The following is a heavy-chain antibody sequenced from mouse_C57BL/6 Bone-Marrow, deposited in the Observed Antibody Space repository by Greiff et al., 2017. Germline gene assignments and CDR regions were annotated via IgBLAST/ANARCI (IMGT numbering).Heavy chain of an antibody. CDR3: ARLWGRPFAY. CDR2: NHPNSGST. V-gene: IGHV1-64*01. CDR1: GYTFTSYW. D-gene: IGHD1-1*01. Sequence: QVQLQQPGAELVKPGASVKLSCKASGYTFTSYWMHWVKQRPGQGLEWIGMNHPNSGSTNYNEKFKSKATLTVDKSSSTAYMQLSSLTSEDSAVYYCARLWGRPFAYWGQGTLVTVSA. J-gene: IGHJ3*01.